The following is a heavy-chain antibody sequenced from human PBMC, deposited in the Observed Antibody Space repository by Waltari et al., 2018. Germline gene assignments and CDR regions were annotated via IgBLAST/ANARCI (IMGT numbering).Heavy chain of an antibody. Sequence: QVQLVESGGGVVQPGRSLRLSCAASGFTFSSYAMHWVRQAPGKGLEWVAVISYDGSNKYYADSVKGRFTISRDNSKNTLYLQMNSLRAEDTAVYYCATQGDCGGDCLFDYWGQGTLVTVSS. CDR1: GFTFSSYA. CDR2: ISYDGSNK. D-gene: IGHD2-21*01. J-gene: IGHJ4*02. V-gene: IGHV3-30-3*01. CDR3: ATQGDCGGDCLFDY.